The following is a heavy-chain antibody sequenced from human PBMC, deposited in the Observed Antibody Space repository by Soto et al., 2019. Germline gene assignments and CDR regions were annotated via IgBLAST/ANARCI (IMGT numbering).Heavy chain of an antibody. J-gene: IGHJ4*02. Sequence: QVQLVQSGAAVKKPGSSVKVSCTASGGTFSSYTISWVRQAPGQGLEWMGRIIPILGIANYAQKFQGRVTITADKSTSTAYMELSSLRSEDTAVYYCARDPTTPGPNFDYWGQGTLVTVSS. CDR3: ARDPTTPGPNFDY. CDR1: GGTFSSYT. D-gene: IGHD1-26*01. V-gene: IGHV1-69*08. CDR2: IIPILGIA.